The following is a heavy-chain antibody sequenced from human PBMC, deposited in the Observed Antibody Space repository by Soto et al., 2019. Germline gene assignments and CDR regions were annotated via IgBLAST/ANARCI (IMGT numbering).Heavy chain of an antibody. V-gene: IGHV2-5*02. J-gene: IGHJ4*02. Sequence: QTTLEESGPPRVKPTQTLTLTCIFSGFSLSTGGVGVGWIRQPPGKALEWLAFIYWDDDKRYSPSLRSRLTITQDTSGQQVAQTITNMDPVDTATYFCARRATFQGNWDGGYFDSWGQGTLVTVSS. CDR2: IYWDDDK. D-gene: IGHD1-1*01. CDR3: ARRATFQGNWDGGYFDS. CDR1: GFSLSTGGVG.